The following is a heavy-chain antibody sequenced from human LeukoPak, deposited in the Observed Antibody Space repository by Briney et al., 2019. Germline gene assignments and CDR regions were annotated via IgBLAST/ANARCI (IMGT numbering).Heavy chain of an antibody. V-gene: IGHV3-74*01. CDR1: GFTFSTYW. J-gene: IGHJ6*02. CDR3: ARVGCSGTNCYGYYYYYGMDV. D-gene: IGHD2-2*01. Sequence: GGSLRLSCAASGFTFSTYWMHWVRQAPGKGLVWVSRINSYGSSTSYADSVKGRFSISRDNAKNTLYLQMNSLRAEDTAVYYCARVGCSGTNCYGYYYYYGMDVWGQGTTVTVSS. CDR2: INSYGSST.